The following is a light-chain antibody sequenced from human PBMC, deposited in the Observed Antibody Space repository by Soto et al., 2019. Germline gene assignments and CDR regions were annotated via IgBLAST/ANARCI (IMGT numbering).Light chain of an antibody. J-gene: IGKJ3*01. V-gene: IGKV1-5*03. CDR2: KAS. CDR3: QQYDTYPFT. Sequence: DIQMTQSPSTLSASIGDRVTITCRASQSINNWLAWYQQKPGKAPKVLIYKASSLESGVPSRFSGSESGTELTLASNSLQPDDFATYYCQQYDTYPFTFGLGTKVDIK. CDR1: QSINNW.